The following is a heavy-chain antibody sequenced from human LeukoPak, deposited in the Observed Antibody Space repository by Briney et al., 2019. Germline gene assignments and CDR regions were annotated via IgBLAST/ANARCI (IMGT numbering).Heavy chain of an antibody. V-gene: IGHV1-3*01. D-gene: IGHD2-15*01. CDR2: INAGNGNT. J-gene: IGHJ4*02. CDR1: GYTFTSYA. Sequence: ASVKVSCKASGYTFTSYAVHWVRQAPGQRLEWMGWINAGNGNTKYPQNFQGRVTITRDTSASTAYMELSSLRSEDTAVYYCATGSRLDYWGQGTLVTVSS. CDR3: ATGSRLDY.